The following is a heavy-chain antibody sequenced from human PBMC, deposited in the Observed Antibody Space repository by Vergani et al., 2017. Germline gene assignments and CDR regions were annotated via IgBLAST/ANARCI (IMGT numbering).Heavy chain of an antibody. Sequence: EVELVQSGPEMRKPGESLKISCKGSEYSFGNYWIGWVRPMPGKGLEWMGIIYPADSDTRYSPSFQGQVTISPDKSISTAFLQWDSLKASDTALYYCARHTTYTDSCGQGTLVTVAS. D-gene: IGHD1-1*01. CDR3: ARHTTYTDS. CDR2: IYPADSDT. CDR1: EYSFGNYW. J-gene: IGHJ4*02. V-gene: IGHV5-51*01.